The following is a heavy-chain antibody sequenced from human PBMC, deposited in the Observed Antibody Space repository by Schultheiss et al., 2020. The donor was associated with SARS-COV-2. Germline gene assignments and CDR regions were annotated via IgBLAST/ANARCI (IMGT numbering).Heavy chain of an antibody. V-gene: IGHV1-46*01. CDR3: ARSFEWQLASGYYYYYGMDV. Sequence: ASVKVSCKASGYTFTSYAMHWVRQAPGQGLEWMGIINPSGGSTSYAQKFQGRVTMTRDTSTSTVYMELSSLRSEDTAVYYCARSFEWQLASGYYYYYGMDVWGQGTTVTVSS. D-gene: IGHD6-6*01. CDR1: GYTFTSYA. J-gene: IGHJ6*02. CDR2: INPSGGST.